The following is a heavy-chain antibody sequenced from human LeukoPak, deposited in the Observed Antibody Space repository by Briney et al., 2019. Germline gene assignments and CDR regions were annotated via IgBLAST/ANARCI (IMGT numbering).Heavy chain of an antibody. CDR2: INHSGST. J-gene: IGHJ4*02. V-gene: IGHV4-34*01. CDR3: ARGFYSSGWYVVY. CDR1: GFTFSSYA. D-gene: IGHD6-19*01. Sequence: GSLRLSCAASGFTFSSYAMSWIRQPPGKGLEWIGEINHSGSTNYNPSLKSRVTISVDTSKNQFSLKLSSVTAADTAVYYCARGFYSSGWYVVYWGQGTLVTVSS.